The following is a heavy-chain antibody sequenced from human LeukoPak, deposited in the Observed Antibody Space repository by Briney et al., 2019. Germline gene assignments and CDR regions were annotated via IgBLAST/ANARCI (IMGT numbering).Heavy chain of an antibody. V-gene: IGHV3-30-3*01. CDR2: ISYDGSNK. CDR3: ARVGRSITIFGVVIMGGYFDY. D-gene: IGHD3-3*01. J-gene: IGHJ4*02. CDR1: GFTFSSYV. Sequence: PGGPLRLSCAASGFTFSSYVMHWVRQAPGKGLEWVAVISYDGSNKYYADSVKGRFTISRDNSKNTLYLQMNSLRAEDTAVYYCARVGRSITIFGVVIMGGYFDYWGQGTLVTVSS.